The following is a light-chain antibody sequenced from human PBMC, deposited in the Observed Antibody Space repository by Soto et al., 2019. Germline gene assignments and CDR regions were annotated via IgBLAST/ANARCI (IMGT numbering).Light chain of an antibody. CDR3: QTWGTGIRV. J-gene: IGLJ3*02. CDR1: SGHSSYA. Sequence: QLVLTQPPSASASLGASVKLTCTLSSGHSSYAIAWHQQQPEKGPRYLMKLNSDGSHSKGDGIPDHFSGSSSGAERYLTISSLQSEDEADYYCQTWGTGIRVFGGGTKLTVL. CDR2: LNSDGSH. V-gene: IGLV4-69*01.